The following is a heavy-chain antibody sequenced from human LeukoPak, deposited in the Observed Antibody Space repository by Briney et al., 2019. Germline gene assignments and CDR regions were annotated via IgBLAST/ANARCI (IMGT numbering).Heavy chain of an antibody. CDR2: ISSSGSTI. Sequence: GGSLRLSCAASGFTFSSYEMNWVRQAPGKGLEWVSYISSSGSTIYYADSVKGRFTISRDNAKNSLYLQMNSLRAEDTAVYYCAKEDAPLGGRPDYWGQGTLVTVSS. D-gene: IGHD3-16*01. V-gene: IGHV3-48*03. CDR1: GFTFSSYE. CDR3: AKEDAPLGGRPDY. J-gene: IGHJ4*02.